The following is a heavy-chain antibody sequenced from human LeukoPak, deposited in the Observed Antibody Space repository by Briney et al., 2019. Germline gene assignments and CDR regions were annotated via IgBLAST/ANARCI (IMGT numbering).Heavy chain of an antibody. D-gene: IGHD2-2*02. CDR2: ISGSGVST. Sequence: PGGSLRLSCAASGFIFSNYAMSWVRQAPGKGLEWVSAISGSGVSTYYADSVKGRFTISRDNSKNTLYLQMNNLRAEDTAVYYCAKAPVVVPAAIPRMSWFDPWGQGTLVTVSS. J-gene: IGHJ5*02. CDR3: AKAPVVVPAAIPRMSWFDP. V-gene: IGHV3-23*01. CDR1: GFIFSNYA.